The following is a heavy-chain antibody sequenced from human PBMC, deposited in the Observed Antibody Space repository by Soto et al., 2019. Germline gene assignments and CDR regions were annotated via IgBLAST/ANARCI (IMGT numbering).Heavy chain of an antibody. D-gene: IGHD4-17*01. Sequence: PSETLSLTCAVSGCSISSGGYSWSWIRQPPGKGLEWIGYIYHSGSTYYNPSLKSRVTISVDRSKNQFSLKVSSVTAADTAVYYCARFYGDYSNWFDPWGQGTLVTVSS. CDR2: IYHSGST. J-gene: IGHJ5*02. V-gene: IGHV4-30-2*01. CDR1: GCSISSGGYS. CDR3: ARFYGDYSNWFDP.